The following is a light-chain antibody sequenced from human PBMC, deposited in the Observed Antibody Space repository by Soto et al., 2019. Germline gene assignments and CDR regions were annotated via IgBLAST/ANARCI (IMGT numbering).Light chain of an antibody. CDR2: EVS. CDR3: CSYAGSRSHVV. J-gene: IGLJ2*01. V-gene: IGLV2-23*02. Sequence: QSALTQAASVSGSPGQSITISCTGTSSDVGSYNLVSWYQQHPGKAPKLMIYEVSKRPSGVSNRFSGSKSGNMASLTISGPQPEDEADYYCCSYAGSRSHVVFGGGTKLTVL. CDR1: SSDVGSYNL.